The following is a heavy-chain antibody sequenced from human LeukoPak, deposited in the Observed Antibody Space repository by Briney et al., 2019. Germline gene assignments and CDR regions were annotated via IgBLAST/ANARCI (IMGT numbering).Heavy chain of an antibody. V-gene: IGHV3-23*01. CDR2: ISGSGGST. Sequence: GGSLRLSCAASGFTFSSYAMSWVRQAPGKGLEWVSAISGSGGSTYYADSVKGRFTISRDNSKNTLYLQMNSLRAEDTAVYYCAKTYYDSSGDPFDAFDIWGQGTMVTVSS. J-gene: IGHJ3*02. D-gene: IGHD3-22*01. CDR1: GFTFSSYA. CDR3: AKTYYDSSGDPFDAFDI.